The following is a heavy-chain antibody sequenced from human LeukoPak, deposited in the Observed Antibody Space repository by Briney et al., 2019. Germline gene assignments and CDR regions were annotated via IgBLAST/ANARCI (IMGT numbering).Heavy chain of an antibody. Sequence: SVKVSCKASGGTFSSYAISWVRPAPGQGLEWMGRIIPILGIANYAQKFQGRVTITADKSTSTAYMELSSLRSEDTAVYYCARDNGNDFWSGYHQSPFDYWGQGTLVTVSS. V-gene: IGHV1-69*04. J-gene: IGHJ4*02. D-gene: IGHD3-3*01. CDR1: GGTFSSYA. CDR3: ARDNGNDFWSGYHQSPFDY. CDR2: IIPILGIA.